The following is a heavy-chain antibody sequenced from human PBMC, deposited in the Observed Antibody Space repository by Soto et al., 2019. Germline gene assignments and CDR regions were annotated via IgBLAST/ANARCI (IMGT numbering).Heavy chain of an antibody. J-gene: IGHJ4*02. CDR2: ISGSGGST. CDR1: GFTLSSYA. Sequence: GGSLRLSCAASGFTLSSYAMSWVRQAPGKGLEWVSAISGSGGSTYYADSVKGRFTISRDNSKNTLYLQMNSLRAEDTAVYYCAKYSYVAARTGYYFDYWGQGTLVTSPQ. D-gene: IGHD6-6*01. V-gene: IGHV3-23*01. CDR3: AKYSYVAARTGYYFDY.